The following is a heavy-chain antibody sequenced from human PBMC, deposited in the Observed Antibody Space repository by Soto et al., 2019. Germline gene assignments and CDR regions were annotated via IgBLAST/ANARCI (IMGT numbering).Heavy chain of an antibody. CDR1: GATFSSYA. CDR3: VRVVAIPGYPDN. D-gene: IGHD5-12*01. Sequence: ASVKVSCQTSGATFSSYAITWVRQAPGQGLEWMGGIVPTVDTSTYAQKFQGRVTITADKFTNTVYMELSSLRSDDTAVYYCVRVVAIPGYPDNWGQGTLVTVSS. J-gene: IGHJ4*02. V-gene: IGHV1-69*06. CDR2: IVPTVDTS.